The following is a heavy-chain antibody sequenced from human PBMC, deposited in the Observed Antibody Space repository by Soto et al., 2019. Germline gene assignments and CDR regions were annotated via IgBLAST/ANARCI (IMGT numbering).Heavy chain of an antibody. Sequence: GVSLRLSCAASGFSLGSSGMSWVRQAPGKGLEWVAVISYDGSNKYYGDSVKGRFTISRDNSKNTVSLQMNSLRAEDTAVYYCAKDALTVAGPQRGSLDVWGQGTKVTGS. D-gene: IGHD6-19*01. CDR1: GFSLGSSG. V-gene: IGHV3-30*18. CDR3: AKDALTVAGPQRGSLDV. CDR2: ISYDGSNK. J-gene: IGHJ6*02.